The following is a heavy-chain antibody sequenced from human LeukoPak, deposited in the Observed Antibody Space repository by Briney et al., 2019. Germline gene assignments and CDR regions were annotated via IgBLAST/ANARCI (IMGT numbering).Heavy chain of an antibody. CDR1: GFTFSSYG. CDR2: IRFDGSNK. J-gene: IGHJ4*02. CDR3: AKIVGATTYFDY. Sequence: GGSLILSCAASGFTFSSYGMHWVRQAPGKGLDWVAFIRFDGSNKYYADSVKGRFTISRDNSKNTLYLQMNSLRAEDTAMYYCAKIVGATTYFDYWGQGTLVTVSS. D-gene: IGHD1-26*01. V-gene: IGHV3-30*02.